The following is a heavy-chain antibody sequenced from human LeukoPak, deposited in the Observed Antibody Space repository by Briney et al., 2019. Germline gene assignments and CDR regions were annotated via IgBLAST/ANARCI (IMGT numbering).Heavy chain of an antibody. Sequence: GGSLRLSCAASGFTLSRYNMNWVRQAPGKGLEWVSSISRTGNYIYYADSVKGRFTISRDNAQNSLFLQMNSLRVEDTAVYYCARVLETDCSGGSCYSGLDYWGQGTLVTVSS. D-gene: IGHD2-15*01. V-gene: IGHV3-21*01. CDR3: ARVLETDCSGGSCYSGLDY. J-gene: IGHJ4*02. CDR1: GFTLSRYN. CDR2: ISRTGNYI.